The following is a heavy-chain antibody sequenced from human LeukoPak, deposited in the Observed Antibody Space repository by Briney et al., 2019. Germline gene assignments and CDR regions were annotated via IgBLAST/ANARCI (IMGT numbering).Heavy chain of an antibody. CDR2: IRYDGSNK. CDR3: ARGGGLGAYYFDY. CDR1: GFTFSSYG. D-gene: IGHD3-16*01. V-gene: IGHV3-30*02. Sequence: GGSLRLSCAASGFTFSSYGMHWVRQAPGKGLEWVAFIRYDGSNKYYADSVKGRFTISRDNSKNTLYLQMNSLRAEDTAVYYCARGGGLGAYYFDYWGQGTLVTVSS. J-gene: IGHJ4*02.